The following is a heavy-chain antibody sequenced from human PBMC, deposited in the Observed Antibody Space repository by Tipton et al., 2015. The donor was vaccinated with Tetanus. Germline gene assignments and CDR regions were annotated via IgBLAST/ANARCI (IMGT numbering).Heavy chain of an antibody. CDR2: IYSFGST. J-gene: IGHJ4*02. CDR1: GVSISGGRYY. V-gene: IGHV4-31*03. CDR3: ARDQARGSRGWNYFDY. Sequence: TLSLTCTVSGVSISGGRYYWTWIRQRPGKGLEWIGDIYSFGSTYYHPSLKGRVTISMDTSKNQFSLDLNSVTAADTAVYYCARDQARGSRGWNYFDYWGQGALVTVSS. D-gene: IGHD1-26*01.